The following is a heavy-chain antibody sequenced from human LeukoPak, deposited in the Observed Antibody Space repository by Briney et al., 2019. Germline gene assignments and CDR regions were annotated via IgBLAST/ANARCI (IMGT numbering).Heavy chain of an antibody. V-gene: IGHV3-66*01. J-gene: IGHJ4*02. Sequence: PGGSLRLSCAASGFTFSDYYMSWIRQAPGKGLEWVSVIYSGGSTYYADSVKGRFTISRDNSKNTLYLQMNSLRAEDTAVYYCASPFPNRGRWNYGGFFDYWGQGTLVTVSS. CDR2: IYSGGST. D-gene: IGHD1-7*01. CDR3: ASPFPNRGRWNYGGFFDY. CDR1: GFTFSDYY.